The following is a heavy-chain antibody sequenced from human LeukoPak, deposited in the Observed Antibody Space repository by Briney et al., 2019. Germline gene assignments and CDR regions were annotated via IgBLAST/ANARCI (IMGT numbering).Heavy chain of an antibody. CDR2: ISYDGSNE. CDR3: AKVRHSSGWYWFDP. Sequence: SGGSLRLSCAASGFTFSSYVMHWVRQAPGKGLEWVAIISYDGSNEYYADSVKGRFTISRDNSKNTLYLQMNSLRAEDTAVYYCAKVRHSSGWYWFDPWGQGTLVTVSS. D-gene: IGHD6-19*01. V-gene: IGHV3-30*04. J-gene: IGHJ5*02. CDR1: GFTFSSYV.